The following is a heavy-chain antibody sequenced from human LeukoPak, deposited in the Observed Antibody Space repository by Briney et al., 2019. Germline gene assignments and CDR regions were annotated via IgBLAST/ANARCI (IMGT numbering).Heavy chain of an antibody. CDR3: AREPSFSGWFES. D-gene: IGHD1-26*01. CDR2: THSSGNT. Sequence: SETLSLTCTVSGGSVNSYYWSWLRQPPGKGLEWIAYTHSSGNTHNNPSLKSRVTISVDTSKNQFSLKFSSLTAADTAVYYCAREPSFSGWFESWGQGTLVTVSS. J-gene: IGHJ5*01. CDR1: GGSVNSYY. V-gene: IGHV4-59*02.